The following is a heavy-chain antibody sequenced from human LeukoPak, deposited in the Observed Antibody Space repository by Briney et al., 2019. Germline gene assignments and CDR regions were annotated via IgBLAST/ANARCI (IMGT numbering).Heavy chain of an antibody. Sequence: QSGGSLRLFCAVSGLPFSAYWMSWIRQVPGEGPVWVARINHDGTITHYADSVKGRFTISRDNGKNILYLQITSLRPEDTAVYYCTRDVWGNSDFWGQGTLVTVSS. CDR3: TRDVWGNSDF. CDR1: GLPFSAYW. CDR2: INHDGTIT. V-gene: IGHV3-74*01. J-gene: IGHJ4*02. D-gene: IGHD7-27*01.